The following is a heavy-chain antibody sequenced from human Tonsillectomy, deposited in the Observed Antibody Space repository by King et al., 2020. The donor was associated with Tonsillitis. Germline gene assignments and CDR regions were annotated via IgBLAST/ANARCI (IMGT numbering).Heavy chain of an antibody. Sequence: VQLQESGPGLVKPSETLSLTCTVSGGSISSYYWSWIRQPPGKELEWIGYIYYSGSTNYNPSLKSRVTISVDTSKNQFSLKLSSVTAADTAVYYCAGVDTAMVEFDYWGQGTLVTVSS. J-gene: IGHJ4*02. CDR3: AGVDTAMVEFDY. V-gene: IGHV4-59*08. D-gene: IGHD5-18*01. CDR1: GGSISSYY. CDR2: IYYSGST.